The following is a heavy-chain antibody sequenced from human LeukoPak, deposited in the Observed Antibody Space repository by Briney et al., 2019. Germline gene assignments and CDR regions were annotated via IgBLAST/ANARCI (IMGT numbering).Heavy chain of an antibody. Sequence: GGYLRLSCAASGFTFSSYWMSWVREAPGKGLEWVANIKQDGSEKQYVDSVKGRFAISRDNAKNSLSLKMNSLKAEDTAVYYCGRFTRSGDSVYWGQGTLVTVSS. D-gene: IGHD7-27*01. V-gene: IGHV3-7*04. CDR1: GFTFSSYW. J-gene: IGHJ4*02. CDR3: GRFTRSGDSVY. CDR2: IKQDGSEK.